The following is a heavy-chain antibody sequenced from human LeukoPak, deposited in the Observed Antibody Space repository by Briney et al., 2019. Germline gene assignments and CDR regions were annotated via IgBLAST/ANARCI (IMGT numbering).Heavy chain of an antibody. D-gene: IGHD2-21*02. CDR1: GFYFNDAY. Sequence: PGGSLRLSCLGSGFYFNDAYMNWLRQAPGKGLEWVGRVKSIRDGGTTDDTAPVKGRFTISRDDSKRTVYLQMNSLKTEDTAVYFCTARVVTTNEFWGQGTLVTVSS. CDR2: VKSIRDGGTT. J-gene: IGHJ4*02. V-gene: IGHV3-15*01. CDR3: TARVVTTNEF.